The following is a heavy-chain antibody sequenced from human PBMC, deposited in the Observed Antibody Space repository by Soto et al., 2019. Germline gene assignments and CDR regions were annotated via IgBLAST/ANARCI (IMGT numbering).Heavy chain of an antibody. Sequence: EVQLLESGGGLVQPGGSLRLSCAASGFTFSSYAMSWVRQAPGKGLGWVSAISGSGGSTYYADSVKGGFTISRDNSKNTRYVQMTSLRAEDTAVYYCEKDISSSWDNDAFDIWGQGTMVTVSS. D-gene: IGHD6-13*01. V-gene: IGHV3-23*01. CDR2: ISGSGGST. CDR3: EKDISSSWDNDAFDI. CDR1: GFTFSSYA. J-gene: IGHJ3*02.